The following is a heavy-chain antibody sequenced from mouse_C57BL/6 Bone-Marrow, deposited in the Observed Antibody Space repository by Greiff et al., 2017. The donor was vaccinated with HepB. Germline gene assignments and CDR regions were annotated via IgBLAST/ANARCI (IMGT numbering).Heavy chain of an antibody. J-gene: IGHJ3*01. D-gene: IGHD2-1*01. CDR2: IYPGSGST. Sequence: QLQQPGAELVKPGASVKMSCKASGYTFTSYWITWVKQRPGQGLEWIGDIYPGSGSTNYNEKFKSKATLTVDTSSSTAYVQLSSLTSEDSAVYYCARGLLWYPSWFAYWGQGTLVTVSA. V-gene: IGHV1-55*01. CDR3: ARGLLWYPSWFAY. CDR1: GYTFTSYW.